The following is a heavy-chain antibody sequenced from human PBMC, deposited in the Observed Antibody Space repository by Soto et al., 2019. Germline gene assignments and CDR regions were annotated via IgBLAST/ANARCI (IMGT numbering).Heavy chain of an antibody. CDR3: ARADRYTWNSSDP. D-gene: IGHD1-20*01. V-gene: IGHV4-34*01. CDR1: GGSFSGYY. Sequence: PSETLSLTCAVYGGSFSGYYWSWIRQPPGKGLEWIGEINHSGSTNYNPSLKSRVTISVDTSKNQFSLKLSSVTAADTAVYYCARADRYTWNSSDPWGQGPLVTVSS. CDR2: INHSGST. J-gene: IGHJ5*02.